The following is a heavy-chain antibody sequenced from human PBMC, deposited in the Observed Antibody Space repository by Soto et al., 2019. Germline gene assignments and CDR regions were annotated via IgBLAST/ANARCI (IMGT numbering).Heavy chain of an antibody. J-gene: IGHJ4*02. V-gene: IGHV4-59*01. CDR3: ARAGGHYYDSSGYFDY. CDR2: IYYSGST. Sequence: PSETLSLTCTVSGGSISSYYWSWIRQPPGKGLEWIGYIYYSGSTNYNPSLKSRVTISVDTSKNQFSLKLSSVTAADTAVYYCARAGGHYYDSSGYFDYWGQGTLVTSPQ. CDR1: GGSISSYY. D-gene: IGHD3-22*01.